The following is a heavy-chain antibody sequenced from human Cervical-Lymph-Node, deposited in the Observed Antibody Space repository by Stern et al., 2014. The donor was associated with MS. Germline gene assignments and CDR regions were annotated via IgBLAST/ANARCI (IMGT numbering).Heavy chain of an antibody. CDR3: ARPDSVNFYYAMDV. Sequence: QVQLQESGPGLVKPSETLSLTCIVSGGSISSSSYHWGWIRQPPGKGLEWIGSIYYTGSTYYKPSLKSRVTIPKNTSQNQFSLELSSVTAADTAVYYCARPDSVNFYYAMDVWGQGTTVTVSS. D-gene: IGHD5/OR15-5a*01. V-gene: IGHV4-39*01. CDR2: IYYTGST. J-gene: IGHJ6*02. CDR1: GGSISSSSYH.